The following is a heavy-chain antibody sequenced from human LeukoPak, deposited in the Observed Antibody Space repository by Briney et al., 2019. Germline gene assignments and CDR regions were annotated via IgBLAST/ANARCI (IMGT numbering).Heavy chain of an antibody. CDR1: GFTFSDYY. V-gene: IGHV3-11*04. Sequence: GGSLRLSCAASGFTFSDYYMSWIRQAPGKGLEWISYISTSGTTTYHADSVKGRFIISRDDAKNSLYLQMNSLRADDTALYYCARVRGSYSVDYWGQGTLVTVSS. D-gene: IGHD3-10*01. CDR3: ARVRGSYSVDY. J-gene: IGHJ4*02. CDR2: ISTSGTTT.